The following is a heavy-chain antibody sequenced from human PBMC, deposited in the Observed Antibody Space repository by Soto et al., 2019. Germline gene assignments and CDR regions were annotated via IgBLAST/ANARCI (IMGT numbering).Heavy chain of an antibody. V-gene: IGHV4-31*03. J-gene: IGHJ4*02. CDR3: ARDRYSGYDYFY. CDR1: GGSISSGGYY. Sequence: QVQLQESGPGLVKPSQTLSLTCTVSGGSISSGGYYWSLIRQHPGKGLEWIGYIYYSGSTYYNPSLKSRVTISVDTSKNQFSLKLSSVTAADTAVYYCARDRYSGYDYFYWGQGTLVTVSS. D-gene: IGHD5-12*01. CDR2: IYYSGST.